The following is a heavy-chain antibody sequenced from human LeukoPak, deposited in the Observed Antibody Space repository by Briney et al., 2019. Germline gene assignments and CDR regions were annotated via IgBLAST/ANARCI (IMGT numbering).Heavy chain of an antibody. CDR2: MYYNGRT. D-gene: IGHD1-14*01. Sequence: SETLSLTCTVSGYSINNGFYWYWFRQPPGRGLEWIGGMYYNGRTYYNPSLKSRVHISPDTSKNHFSLKLSSVTAADTAVYYCARARRDVAEAMDWGQGTLVTVSS. J-gene: IGHJ4*02. CDR3: ARARRDVAEAMD. CDR1: GYSINNGFY. V-gene: IGHV4-38-2*02.